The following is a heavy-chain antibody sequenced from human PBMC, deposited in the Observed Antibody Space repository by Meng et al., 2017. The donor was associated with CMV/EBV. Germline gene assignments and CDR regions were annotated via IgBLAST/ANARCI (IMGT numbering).Heavy chain of an antibody. D-gene: IGHD3-22*01. CDR1: GGTFSSYA. J-gene: IGHJ4*02. V-gene: IGHV1-69*05. Sequence: SVKVSCKASGGTFSSYAISWVRQAPGQGLEWMGGIIPIFGTANYAQKFQGRVTITTDESTSTAYMELSSLRSDDTAVYYCARGYWDSSGYYQHFDYWGQGTLVTVSS. CDR3: ARGYWDSSGYYQHFDY. CDR2: IIPIFGTA.